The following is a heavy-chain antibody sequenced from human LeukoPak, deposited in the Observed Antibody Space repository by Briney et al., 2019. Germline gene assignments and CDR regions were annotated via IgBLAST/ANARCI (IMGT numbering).Heavy chain of an antibody. D-gene: IGHD4-11*01. CDR1: GFTLSSYG. CDR3: AKVTTVTTAVDY. V-gene: IGHV3-30*18. J-gene: IGHJ4*02. CDR2: ISYDGSNK. Sequence: GGSLRLSCAASGFTLSSYGMHWVRQAPGKGLEWVAVISYDGSNKYYADSVKGRFTISRDNSKNTLYLRMNSLRAEDTAVYYCAKVTTVTTAVDYWGQGTLVTVSS.